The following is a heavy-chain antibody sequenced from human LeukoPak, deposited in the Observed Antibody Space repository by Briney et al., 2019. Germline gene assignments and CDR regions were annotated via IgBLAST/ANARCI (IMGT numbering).Heavy chain of an antibody. V-gene: IGHV3-23*01. CDR3: ARGEYYYGSGSYYKPFDY. CDR2: ISGSGGST. CDR1: GFTFSSYG. D-gene: IGHD3-10*01. J-gene: IGHJ4*02. Sequence: PGGSLRLSCAASGFTFSSYGMSWVRQAPGKGLEWVSAISGSGGSTYYADSVKGRFTISRDNAKNSLYLQMNSLRAEDTAVYCCARGEYYYGSGSYYKPFDYWGQGTLVTVSS.